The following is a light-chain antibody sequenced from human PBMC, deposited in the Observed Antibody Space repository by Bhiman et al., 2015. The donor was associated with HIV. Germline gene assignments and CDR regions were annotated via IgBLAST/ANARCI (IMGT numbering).Light chain of an antibody. Sequence: QSVLTQPPSVSGAPGQRVTISCIGSSSNIGADYRVHWYQQLPGTAPKLLIFGNNERPSGVSNRFSGSKSGNTASLTISGLQAEDEADYYCCSYAGSSIVLFGGGTKLTVL. CDR3: CSYAGSSIVL. CDR2: GNN. V-gene: IGLV1-40*01. CDR1: SSNIGADYR. J-gene: IGLJ2*01.